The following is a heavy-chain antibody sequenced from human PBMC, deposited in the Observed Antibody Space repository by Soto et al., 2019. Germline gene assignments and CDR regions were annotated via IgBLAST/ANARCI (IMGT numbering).Heavy chain of an antibody. CDR1: GDSITNSNW. CDR3: ARDLGTGTDY. J-gene: IGHJ4*02. V-gene: IGHV4-4*02. Sequence: QVQLQESGPGLVKPSGTLSLTCAVSGDSITNSNWWSWVRQAPGKGLEWIGEIYHGGATTYNPSLKSRATISVDPSNTHFSLKLTSVTAADTAVYFCARDLGTGTDYWGQGTLVTVAS. D-gene: IGHD1-1*01. CDR2: IYHGGAT.